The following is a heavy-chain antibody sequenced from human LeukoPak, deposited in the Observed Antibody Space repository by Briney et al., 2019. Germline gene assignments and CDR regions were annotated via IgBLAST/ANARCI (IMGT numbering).Heavy chain of an antibody. CDR2: IKYDGSEN. CDR3: ARDTSSGWYRGPYFDY. D-gene: IGHD6-19*01. J-gene: IGHJ4*02. Sequence: GGSLRLSCAASRFTFSRYWMSWVRQAPGKGLEWVANIKYDGSENYYVDSVTGRFTISRDNAKNSLYLQMNSLRAEDTAVYYCARDTSSGWYRGPYFDYWGQGTLVTVSS. V-gene: IGHV3-7*03. CDR1: RFTFSRYW.